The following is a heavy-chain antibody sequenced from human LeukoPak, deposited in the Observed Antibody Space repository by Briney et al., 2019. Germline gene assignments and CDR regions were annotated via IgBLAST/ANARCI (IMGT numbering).Heavy chain of an antibody. J-gene: IGHJ4*02. CDR2: IRSSSSYT. V-gene: IGHV3-21*01. CDR3: ARVVGVYSYARSDY. CDR1: GFTFSSYS. D-gene: IGHD5-18*01. Sequence: GASLRPSCAASGFTFSSYSTNSVRQARGKGLEWVSSIRSSSSYTYYADSVKGPFTISRDNANNSLYLKINSLRDEDTAVYYYARVVGVYSYARSDYWGQGTLVTVSS.